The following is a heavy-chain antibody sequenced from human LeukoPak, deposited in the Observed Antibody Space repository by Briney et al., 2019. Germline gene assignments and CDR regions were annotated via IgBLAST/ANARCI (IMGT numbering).Heavy chain of an antibody. CDR3: ARLVSGFGYYDFWSGYYYFDY. J-gene: IGHJ4*02. CDR2: IITIFGTA. V-gene: IGHV1-69*13. D-gene: IGHD3-3*01. Sequence: SVKVFCKASGGTFSSYAISWVRQAPGQGLEWMGGIITIFGTANYAQKFQGRVTITADESTSTAYMELSSLRSEDTAVYYCARLVSGFGYYDFWSGYYYFDYWGQGTLVTVSS. CDR1: GGTFSSYA.